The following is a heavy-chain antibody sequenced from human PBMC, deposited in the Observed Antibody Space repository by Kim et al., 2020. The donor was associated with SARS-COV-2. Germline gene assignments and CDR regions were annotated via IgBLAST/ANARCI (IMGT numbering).Heavy chain of an antibody. V-gene: IGHV3-74*01. Sequence: GGSLRLSCAASGFAFSPYWMHWVRQVPGQGLMWVSQIDNDGSITTYAEAVLGRFSISRDNAKNTLYLQMNSLRVEDTAIYYCIRDNIQPGDLWGQGVMVTVSS. CDR2: IDNDGSIT. CDR3: IRDNIQPGDL. J-gene: IGHJ4*02. CDR1: GFAFSPYW. D-gene: IGHD3-16*01.